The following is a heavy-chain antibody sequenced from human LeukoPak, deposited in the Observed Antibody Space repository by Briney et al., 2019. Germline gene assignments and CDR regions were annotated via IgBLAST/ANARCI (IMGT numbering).Heavy chain of an antibody. J-gene: IGHJ5*02. CDR2: IYTSGST. D-gene: IGHD6-13*01. CDR1: GDSISNSY. Sequence: PSETLSLTCTVSGDSISNSYWSWIRQPPGKGLEWIGYIYTSGSTNYNPSLKSRVTISVDTSKNQFSLKLSSVTAADTAVYYCARGRGLYSSSYSRIWFDPWGQGTLVTVSS. CDR3: ARGRGLYSSSYSRIWFDP. V-gene: IGHV4-4*09.